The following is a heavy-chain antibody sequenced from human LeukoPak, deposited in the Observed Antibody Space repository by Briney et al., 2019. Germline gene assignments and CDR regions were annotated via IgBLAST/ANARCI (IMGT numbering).Heavy chain of an antibody. V-gene: IGHV1-69*13. CDR2: IIPIFGTA. D-gene: IGHD3-3*01. CDR3: ASALTIFGVVTIDYYGMDV. J-gene: IGHJ6*02. Sequence: SVTVSCKASGGTFSSYAISWVRQAPGQGLEWMGGIIPIFGTANYAQKFQGRVTITADESTSTAYMELSSLRSEDTAVYYCASALTIFGVVTIDYYGMDVWGQGTTVTVSS. CDR1: GGTFSSYA.